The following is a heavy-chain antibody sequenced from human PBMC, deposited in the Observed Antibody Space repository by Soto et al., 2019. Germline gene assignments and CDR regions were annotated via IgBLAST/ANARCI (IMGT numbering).Heavy chain of an antibody. CDR2: IYYSGST. J-gene: IGHJ4*02. Sequence: SETLSLTCTVSGGSISSGDYYWSWIRQPPGKGLEWIGYIYYSGSTYYNPSLKSRVTISVDRSKNQFSLKLSSVTAADTAVYYCASSFWLRDYFDYWGQGTLVTVSS. CDR1: GGSISSGDYY. CDR3: ASSFWLRDYFDY. V-gene: IGHV4-30-4*01. D-gene: IGHD3-9*01.